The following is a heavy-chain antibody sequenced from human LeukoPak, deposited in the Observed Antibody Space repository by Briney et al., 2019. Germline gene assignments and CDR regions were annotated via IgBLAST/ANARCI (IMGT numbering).Heavy chain of an antibody. CDR2: ISASGGST. V-gene: IGHV3-23*01. Sequence: PGGSLRLSCAASGFTFSSCAMSWVRQAPGKGLEWVSAISASGGSTYYADSVKGRFTISRDNSKNTLYLQMNSLRAEDTAVYYCAKDLLNSGSYYYFDYWGQGTLDTVSS. CDR1: GFTFSSCA. CDR3: AKDLLNSGSYYYFDY. D-gene: IGHD1-26*01. J-gene: IGHJ4*02.